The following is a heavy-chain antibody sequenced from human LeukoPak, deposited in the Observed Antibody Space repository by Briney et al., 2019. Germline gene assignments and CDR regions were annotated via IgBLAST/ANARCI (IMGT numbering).Heavy chain of an antibody. CDR2: IIPILGIA. CDR3: ARGLRGGSLTYYYGMDV. CDR1: GGTFSSYA. D-gene: IGHD2-15*01. Sequence: GASVKVSCKASGGTFSSYAISWVRQAPGQGLEWMGRIIPILGIANYAQKFQGRVTITADKSTSTAYMELSSLRSEDTAVYYCARGLRGGSLTYYYGMDVWGQGTTVTVSS. J-gene: IGHJ6*02. V-gene: IGHV1-69*04.